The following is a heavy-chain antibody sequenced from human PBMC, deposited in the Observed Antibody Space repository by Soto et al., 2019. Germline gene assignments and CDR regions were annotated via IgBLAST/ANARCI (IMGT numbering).Heavy chain of an antibody. J-gene: IGHJ6*04. Sequence: PGESLKISCKGSGYSFTSYWISWVRQMPGKGLEWMGRIDPSDSYTNYSPSFQGHVTISADKSISTAYLQWSSLKASDTAMYYCASPPPRVPAAPYYPAVYGMDVWGEGTTVNVSS. CDR2: IDPSDSYT. CDR3: ASPPPRVPAAPYYPAVYGMDV. CDR1: GYSFTSYW. D-gene: IGHD2-2*01. V-gene: IGHV5-10-1*01.